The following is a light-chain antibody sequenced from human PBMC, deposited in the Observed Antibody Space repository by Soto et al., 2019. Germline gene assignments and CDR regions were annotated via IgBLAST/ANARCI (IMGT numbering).Light chain of an antibody. V-gene: IGLV1-44*01. Sequence: QSVLTQPPSASGTPGQRGTISCSGSSSNIGSNTVNWYQQLPGTATKLLIYSNNQRPSGVPDLFSGSKSGTSASLAISGLQSEDEADYYCAAWDDRLNGYVFGTGTKVTVL. CDR3: AAWDDRLNGYV. CDR1: SSNIGSNT. CDR2: SNN. J-gene: IGLJ1*01.